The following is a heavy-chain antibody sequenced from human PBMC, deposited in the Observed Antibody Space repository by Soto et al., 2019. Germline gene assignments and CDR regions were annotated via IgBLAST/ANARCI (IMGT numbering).Heavy chain of an antibody. D-gene: IGHD6-13*01. Sequence: PSETLSLTCTVSGGSISSYYWSWIRQPPGKGLEWIGYIYYSGSTNYNPSLKSRVTISVDTSKDQFSLKLSSVTAADTAVYYCARAEGEQQLLIDYWGQGTLVTVS. CDR2: IYYSGST. CDR1: GGSISSYY. CDR3: ARAEGEQQLLIDY. V-gene: IGHV4-59*01. J-gene: IGHJ4*02.